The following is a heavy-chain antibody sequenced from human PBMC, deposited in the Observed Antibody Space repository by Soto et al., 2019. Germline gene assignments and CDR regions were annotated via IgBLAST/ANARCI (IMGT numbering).Heavy chain of an antibody. CDR2: IYYSGST. V-gene: IGHV4-31*03. D-gene: IGHD3-9*01. CDR1: GGSISSGGYY. Sequence: SETLSLTCTVSGGSISSGGYYWSWIRQHPGKGLEWIGYIYYSGSTYYNPSLKSRVTISVDTSKNQFSLKLSSVTAADTAMYYCARQVRIRRYFELQPTYYYYYYMDVWGKGTTVTVSS. CDR3: ARQVRIRRYFELQPTYYYYYYMDV. J-gene: IGHJ6*03.